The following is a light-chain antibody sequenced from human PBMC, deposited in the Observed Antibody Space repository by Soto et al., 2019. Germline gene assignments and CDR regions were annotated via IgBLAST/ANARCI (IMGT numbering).Light chain of an antibody. V-gene: IGKV3-20*01. J-gene: IGKJ1*01. CDR1: QSVSSSY. Sequence: DIVMTQSPAPLSVSPGERATLSCRASQSVSSSYLAWYQQKPGQAPRLLIYGASSRATVIPDRFSGSGSGTDCTLTISRLEPEDVAVYYCQQYGSSPWTLGQGTKVDIK. CDR3: QQYGSSPWT. CDR2: GAS.